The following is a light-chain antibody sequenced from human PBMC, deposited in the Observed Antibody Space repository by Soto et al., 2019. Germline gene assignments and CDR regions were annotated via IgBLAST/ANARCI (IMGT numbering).Light chain of an antibody. Sequence: QSALTQPASVFGSPGQSITISCTGTSSDVGGYNFVSWYQQLPGKAPKLIIYEGTTRPSGVSYRFSGSKSGNTASLTISGLQAEDEADYFCCSYAATFSVFGGGTKLTVL. CDR3: CSYAATFSV. CDR2: EGT. V-gene: IGLV2-23*01. CDR1: SSDVGGYNF. J-gene: IGLJ3*02.